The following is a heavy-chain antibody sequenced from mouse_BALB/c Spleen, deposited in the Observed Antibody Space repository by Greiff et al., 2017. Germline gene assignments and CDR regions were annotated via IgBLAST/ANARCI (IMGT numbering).Heavy chain of an antibody. V-gene: IGHV8-11*01. D-gene: IGHD1-2*01. CDR1: GFSLSTYGIG. J-gene: IGHJ2*01. CDR3: ARIEETAFDY. Sequence: QVTLNVSGPGILQPSQTLSLTCSFSGFSLSTYGIGVGWIRQPSGKGLEWLAHIWWNDNKYYNTALKSRLTISKDTSNNQVFLKIASVDTADTATYYCARIEETAFDYWGQGTTLTVAS. CDR2: IWWNDNK.